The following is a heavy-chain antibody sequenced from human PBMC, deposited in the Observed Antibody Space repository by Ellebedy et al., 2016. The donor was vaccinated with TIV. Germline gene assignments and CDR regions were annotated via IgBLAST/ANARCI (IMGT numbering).Heavy chain of an antibody. J-gene: IGHJ4*02. CDR1: GFTFSSYA. CDR2: ISYDGINK. D-gene: IGHD3-22*01. Sequence: PGGSLRLSCAASGFTFSSYAMHWVRQAPGKGLEWVAVISYDGINKYYADSVKGRFTISRDNSKNTLYLQMSSLRADDTAIYYCAKDRSPTMIALDFWGQGTLVTVSS. V-gene: IGHV3-30-3*01. CDR3: AKDRSPTMIALDF.